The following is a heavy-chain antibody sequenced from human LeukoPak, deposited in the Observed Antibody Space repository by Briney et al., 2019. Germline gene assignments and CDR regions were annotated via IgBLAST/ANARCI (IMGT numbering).Heavy chain of an antibody. Sequence: ASVKVSCKASGYTFTGYYMHWVRQAPGQGLEWMGWINPNSGGTNYAQKFQGRVTMTRDTSISTAYMELSRLRSDDTAVYYCARGSSGYYYERAFDIWGQGTMVTVSS. CDR3: ARGSSGYYYERAFDI. J-gene: IGHJ3*02. CDR1: GYTFTGYY. V-gene: IGHV1-2*02. D-gene: IGHD3-22*01. CDR2: INPNSGGT.